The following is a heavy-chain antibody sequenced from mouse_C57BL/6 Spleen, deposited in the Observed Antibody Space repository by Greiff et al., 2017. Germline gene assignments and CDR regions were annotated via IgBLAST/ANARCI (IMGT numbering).Heavy chain of an antibody. Sequence: QVQLQQPGAELARPGASVKLSCKASGYTFTSYGISWVKQRTGQGLEWIGEIYPRNGNTYYNEKFKGKATLTVDKSSSTAYMELRSLASEDSAVYFCATNYDDDGDYYAMDYWGQGTSVTVSS. D-gene: IGHD2-4*01. V-gene: IGHV1-81*01. CDR3: ATNYDDDGDYYAMDY. CDR2: IYPRNGNT. J-gene: IGHJ4*01. CDR1: GYTFTSYG.